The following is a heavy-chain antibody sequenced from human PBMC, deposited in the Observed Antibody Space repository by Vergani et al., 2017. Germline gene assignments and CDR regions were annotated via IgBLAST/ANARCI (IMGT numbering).Heavy chain of an antibody. J-gene: IGHJ4*02. D-gene: IGHD5-12*01. CDR1: GFTFSSYS. Sequence: EVQLVESGGGLVKPGGSLRLSCAASGFTFSSYSMTWVRQAPGKGLEWVSSISSSSSYIYYADSVKGRFTISRDNAKNSLYLQMNSLRAEDTAVYYCARDKAYGGYVGDYWGQGTLVTVSS. V-gene: IGHV3-21*01. CDR2: ISSSSSYI. CDR3: ARDKAYGGYVGDY.